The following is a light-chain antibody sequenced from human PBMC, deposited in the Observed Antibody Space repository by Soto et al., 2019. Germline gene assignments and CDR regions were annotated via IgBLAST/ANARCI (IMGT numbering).Light chain of an antibody. J-gene: IGKJ3*01. CDR1: QSISSW. Sequence: DIQMTQSPSTLSASVGDRVTITCRASQSISSWLAWYQQKPGKAPKFLIYDACSLESGVPSRFSGSGSGTECTLTISSLQPDDFATYYCQQYNSYPITFGPGTKVDVK. V-gene: IGKV1-5*01. CDR2: DAC. CDR3: QQYNSYPIT.